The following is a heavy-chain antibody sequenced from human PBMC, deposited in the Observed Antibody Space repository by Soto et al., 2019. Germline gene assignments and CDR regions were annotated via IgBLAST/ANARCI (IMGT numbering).Heavy chain of an antibody. V-gene: IGHV4-59*01. CDR1: CGSISSYY. CDR2: IYYSGST. J-gene: IGHJ6*03. Sequence: TLSLTCTVSCGSISSYYWSWIRQPPGKGLEWIGYIYYSGSTNYNPSLKSRVTISVDTSKNQFSLKLSSVTAADTAVYYCATTRNYYYYMDVWGKGTTVTVSS. CDR3: ATTRNYYYYMDV.